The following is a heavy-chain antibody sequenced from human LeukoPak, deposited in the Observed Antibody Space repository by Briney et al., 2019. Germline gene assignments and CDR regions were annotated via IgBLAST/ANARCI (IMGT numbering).Heavy chain of an antibody. CDR1: VFTFSSYG. CDR3: AKERSYSGYPRFDY. J-gene: IGHJ4*02. Sequence: GGPLRLSCAASVFTFSSYGMQWAPQATGKGLEWVAFIGYEGSNKYYADSVKGRFTISRDNSKNQLYLQMNSLRAEDTAVYYCAKERSYSGYPRFDYWGQGTLVTVSS. V-gene: IGHV3-30*02. D-gene: IGHD5-12*01. CDR2: IGYEGSNK.